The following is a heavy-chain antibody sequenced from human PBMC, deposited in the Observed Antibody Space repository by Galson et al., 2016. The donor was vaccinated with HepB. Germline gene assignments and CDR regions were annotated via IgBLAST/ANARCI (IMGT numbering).Heavy chain of an antibody. D-gene: IGHD2-2*01. CDR2: IYYTGST. Sequence: ETLSLTCTVSGGSISGSTYYWGWIRQPPGEGLEWIGNIYYTGSTYHNPSLKRRVTMSVDTSKDQLSLKLSSVTATDTAVYHCARFYCRTTSCCGHCSMDVWGQGTTVTVSS. V-gene: IGHV4-39*01. CDR1: GGSISGSTYY. CDR3: ARFYCRTTSCCGHCSMDV. J-gene: IGHJ6*02.